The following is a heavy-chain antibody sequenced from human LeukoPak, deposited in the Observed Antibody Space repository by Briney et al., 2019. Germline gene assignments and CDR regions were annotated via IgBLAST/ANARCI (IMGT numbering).Heavy chain of an antibody. Sequence: PSETLSLTCTVSGGSISSYYWSWIRQPPGKGLEWIGYIYYSGSTNYNPSLKSRVTISVDTSKNQFSLKLSSVTAADTAVYCCARAVSSSWYYFDYWGQGTLVTVSS. CDR1: GGSISSYY. V-gene: IGHV4-59*01. J-gene: IGHJ4*02. CDR3: ARAVSSSWYYFDY. CDR2: IYYSGST. D-gene: IGHD6-13*01.